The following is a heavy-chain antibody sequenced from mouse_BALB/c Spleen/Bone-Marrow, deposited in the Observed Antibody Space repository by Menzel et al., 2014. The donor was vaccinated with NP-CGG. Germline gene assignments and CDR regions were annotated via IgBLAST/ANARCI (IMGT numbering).Heavy chain of an antibody. CDR2: IYPYNGGT. V-gene: IGHV1S29*02. CDR3: ARRFITTAAWFAY. D-gene: IGHD1-2*01. Sequence: EVQLQQSGPELVKPGASVKISCKASGYTFTDYNMHWVKQSHGKSLEWIGYIYPYNGGTGYNQKFKSKATLTVDNSSSTAYMERRSLTSEDSAVYYCARRFITTAAWFAYWGQGTLVTVSA. J-gene: IGHJ3*01. CDR1: GYTFTDYN.